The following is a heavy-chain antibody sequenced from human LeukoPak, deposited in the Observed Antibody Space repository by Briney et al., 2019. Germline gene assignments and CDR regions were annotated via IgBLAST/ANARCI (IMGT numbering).Heavy chain of an antibody. V-gene: IGHV3-13*01. CDR2: IGTAGDT. Sequence: PGGSLRLSCAASRFTFSSYDMHWVRQATGKGLEWVSAIGTAGDTYYPGSVKGRFTISRENAKNSLYLQMNSLRAGDTAVYYCASGTRPGSGRPRGTVDYWGQGTLVTVSS. CDR1: RFTFSSYD. D-gene: IGHD3-10*01. J-gene: IGHJ4*02. CDR3: ASGTRPGSGRPRGTVDY.